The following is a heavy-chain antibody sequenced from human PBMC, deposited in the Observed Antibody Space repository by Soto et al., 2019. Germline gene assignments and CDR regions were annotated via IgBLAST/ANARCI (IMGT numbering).Heavy chain of an antibody. CDR2: ISSSSSYI. V-gene: IGHV3-21*01. D-gene: IGHD6-13*01. CDR1: GFTFSIYS. CDR3: VKDPIAAAGYFDY. J-gene: IGHJ4*02. Sequence: PGGSLRLSCAASGFTFSIYSMNWVRQAPGKGLEWVSSISSSSSYIYYADSLKGRFTISRDNAKNTLYLQMSSLRAEDTAVYYCVKDPIAAAGYFDYWGQGTLVTVSS.